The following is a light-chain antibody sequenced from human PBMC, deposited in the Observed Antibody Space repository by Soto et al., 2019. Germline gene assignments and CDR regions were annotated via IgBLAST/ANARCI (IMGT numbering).Light chain of an antibody. CDR1: SSNIGSNY. CDR3: ATWDDSLSGRV. J-gene: IGLJ3*02. CDR2: RNN. Sequence: QSVLTQPPSASGTPGQRVTISCSGSSSNIGSNYVYWYQQLPGTAPKLLIYRNNERPSGVPDRFSGAKSGTSASLAISWLRSEDETDYYCATWDDSLSGRVFGGGTKVTVL. V-gene: IGLV1-47*01.